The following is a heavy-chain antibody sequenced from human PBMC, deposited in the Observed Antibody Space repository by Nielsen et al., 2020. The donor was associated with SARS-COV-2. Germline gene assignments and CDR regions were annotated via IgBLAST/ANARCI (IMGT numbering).Heavy chain of an antibody. CDR1: GFIFSSYA. V-gene: IGHV3-30*04. CDR2: ISYDGSDQ. CDR3: VKDGAYYGVRGVVHFGY. D-gene: IGHD3-10*01. Sequence: GESLKISCVGSGFIFSSYAMHWVRQAPGKGLEWVAYISYDGSDQYYEDSLKGRFTISRDNSKNILYLQMNNLRAEDTAVYYCVKDGAYYGVRGVVHFGYGGRGNLVTVSS. J-gene: IGHJ4*02.